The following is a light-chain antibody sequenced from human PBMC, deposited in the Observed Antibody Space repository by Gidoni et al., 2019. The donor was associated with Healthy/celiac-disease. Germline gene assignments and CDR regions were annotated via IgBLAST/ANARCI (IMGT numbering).Light chain of an antibody. CDR2: AAS. J-gene: IGKJ3*01. Sequence: AIRITQSPSSLSASTGDRVTITCRASQGISSYLAWYQQKPGKAPKLLIYAASTLQSVVPSRFSGSGSGTDFTLTISCLQSEDFATYYCQQYYSYPIFTFGPGTKVDIK. CDR3: QQYYSYPIFT. V-gene: IGKV1-8*01. CDR1: QGISSY.